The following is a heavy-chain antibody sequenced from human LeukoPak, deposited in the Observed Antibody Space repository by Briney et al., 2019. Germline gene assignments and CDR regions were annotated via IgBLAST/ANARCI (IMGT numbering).Heavy chain of an antibody. CDR1: GFTFSSSG. D-gene: IGHD2-15*01. Sequence: GGSLRLSCAASGFTFSSSGMHWVRQAPGKGLEWVAVILYNGSNKYYADSVKGRFTISRDNSKNTLYLQMNSLRVEDTAVYYCARAGGYCSGGSCYRRYSWFDPWGQGTLVTVSS. CDR2: ILYNGSNK. J-gene: IGHJ5*02. V-gene: IGHV3-33*01. CDR3: ARAGGYCSGGSCYRRYSWFDP.